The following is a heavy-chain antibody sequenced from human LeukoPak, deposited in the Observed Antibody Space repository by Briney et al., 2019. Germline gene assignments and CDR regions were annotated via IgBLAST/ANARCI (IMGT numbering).Heavy chain of an antibody. Sequence: GGSLRLSCAASGFTFDDCAMHWVRQAPGKGLEWVSLISWDGGSTYYADSVKGRFTISRDNSKNSLYLQMNSLRAEDTALYYCAKGGSYYYYYMEVWGKGTTVTVSS. D-gene: IGHD3-16*01. CDR1: GFTFDDCA. CDR2: ISWDGGST. V-gene: IGHV3-43D*03. CDR3: AKGGSYYYYYMEV. J-gene: IGHJ6*03.